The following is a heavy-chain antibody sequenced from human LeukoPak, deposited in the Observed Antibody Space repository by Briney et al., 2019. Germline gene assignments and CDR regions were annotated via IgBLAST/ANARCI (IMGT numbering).Heavy chain of an antibody. CDR1: GFTFSSYG. J-gene: IGHJ4*02. CDR3: ARDVIAVAAGLDY. CDR2: ISYDGSNK. Sequence: GGSLRLSCAASGFTFSSYGMHWVRQAPGKGLEWVAVISYDGSNKYYADSVKGRFTISRDNSKNTLYLQMNSLRAEDTAVYYCARDVIAVAAGLDYWGQGTLVTVSS. D-gene: IGHD6-19*01. V-gene: IGHV3-30*03.